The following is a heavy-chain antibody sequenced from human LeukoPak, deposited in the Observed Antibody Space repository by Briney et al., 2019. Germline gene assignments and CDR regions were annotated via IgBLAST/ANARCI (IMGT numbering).Heavy chain of an antibody. Sequence: SETLSLTCTVSGGSFGTYYWSWIRQSPGKGLEWIGYIYYSGSTNYNPSLKSRVTISVDTSKNQFSLKLSSVTAADTAVYYCARGPTHYYYYGMDVWGQGTTVTVSS. CDR1: GGSFGTYY. V-gene: IGHV4-59*12. CDR3: ARGPTHYYYYGMDV. J-gene: IGHJ6*02. CDR2: IYYSGST.